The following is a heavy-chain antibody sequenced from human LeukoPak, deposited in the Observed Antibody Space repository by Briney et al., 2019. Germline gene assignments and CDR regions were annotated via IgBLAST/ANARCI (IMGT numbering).Heavy chain of an antibody. Sequence: SETLSLTCTVSGGSINSYWSWIRQPAGKGLEWIGRISGSGTITYNPALQSRLSISIDTSKNQFSLKLMSVTAADTAVYYCARDRTREYSYGYYYYYMDVWGKGTTVTVSS. CDR2: ISGSGTI. D-gene: IGHD5-18*01. V-gene: IGHV4-4*07. CDR1: GGSINSY. J-gene: IGHJ6*03. CDR3: ARDRTREYSYGYYYYYMDV.